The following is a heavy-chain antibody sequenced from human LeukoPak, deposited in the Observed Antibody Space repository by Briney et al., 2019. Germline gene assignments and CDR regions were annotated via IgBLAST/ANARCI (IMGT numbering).Heavy chain of an antibody. CDR3: AGISPGYCSSTSCYRAGFDP. D-gene: IGHD2-2*01. V-gene: IGHV1-3*01. CDR1: GYTFTSYA. J-gene: IGHJ5*02. Sequence: GASVKVSCKASGYTFTSYAMHWVRQAPGQRLEWMGWINAGNGNTKYSQKFQGRVTITRDTSASTAYMELSSLRSEDTAVYYCAGISPGYCSSTSCYRAGFDPWGQGTLVTVSS. CDR2: INAGNGNT.